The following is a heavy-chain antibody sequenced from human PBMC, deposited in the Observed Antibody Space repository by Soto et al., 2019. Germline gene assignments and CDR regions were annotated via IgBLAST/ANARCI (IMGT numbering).Heavy chain of an antibody. Sequence: QVQLVESGGGLVKPGGSLRLSCAASGFTFSDYYMSWIRQAPGKGLEWVSYISSSGSTIYYADSVKGRFTISRDNAKNSLYLQMNSLRAEDTAVYYWATTRAAWSSRYMDVWGKGTTVTVSS. CDR1: GFTFSDYY. D-gene: IGHD3-3*01. J-gene: IGHJ6*03. CDR3: ATTRAAWSSRYMDV. CDR2: ISSSGSTI. V-gene: IGHV3-11*01.